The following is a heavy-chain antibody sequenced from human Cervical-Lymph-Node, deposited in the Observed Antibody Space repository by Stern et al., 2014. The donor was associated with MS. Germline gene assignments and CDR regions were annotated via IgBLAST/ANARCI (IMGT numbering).Heavy chain of an antibody. D-gene: IGHD6-19*01. CDR1: GFTFSNFG. CDR2: ISYDGRNE. J-gene: IGHJ3*01. Sequence: QLVQSGGGVVQPGRSLRLSCAASGFTFSNFGMHWVRQAPGKGLEWVALISYDGRNEYYADSVKGRFTISRDDSKNTLYLQLNSLRAEDTAVYYCAKGRTVAGKGVGAFDVWGQGTLVTVSS. V-gene: IGHV3-30*18. CDR3: AKGRTVAGKGVGAFDV.